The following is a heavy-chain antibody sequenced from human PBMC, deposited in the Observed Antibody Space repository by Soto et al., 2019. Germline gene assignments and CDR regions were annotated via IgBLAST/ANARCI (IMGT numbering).Heavy chain of an antibody. D-gene: IGHD3-16*01. Sequence: GGSLRLSCAASGFTFSSYAMSWVRQAPGKGLEWVSAISGSGGSTYYADSVKGRSTISRDNSKNTLYLQMNSLRAEDTAVYYCANTPWGLPPGEYFQHWGQGTLVTVSS. CDR1: GFTFSSYA. CDR2: ISGSGGST. V-gene: IGHV3-23*01. CDR3: ANTPWGLPPGEYFQH. J-gene: IGHJ1*01.